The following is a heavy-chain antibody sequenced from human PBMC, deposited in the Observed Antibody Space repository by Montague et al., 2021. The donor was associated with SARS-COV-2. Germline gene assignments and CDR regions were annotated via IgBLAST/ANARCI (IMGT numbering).Heavy chain of an antibody. Sequence: SETLSLTCAVYGGSFSGYYWSWIRQPPGKGLEWIGEINHSGSTNYNPSLKSRVTISVDTSKNQFSLKLTSVTAADTAIYFCARDRFDFGAGRQGTIDFWGQGTLVTVSS. V-gene: IGHV4-34*01. D-gene: IGHD3-10*01. CDR1: GGSFSGYY. CDR2: INHSGST. CDR3: ARDRFDFGAGRQGTIDF. J-gene: IGHJ4*02.